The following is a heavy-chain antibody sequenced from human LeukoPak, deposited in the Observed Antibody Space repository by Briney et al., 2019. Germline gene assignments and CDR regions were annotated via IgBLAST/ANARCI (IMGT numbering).Heavy chain of an antibody. J-gene: IGHJ4*02. V-gene: IGHV3-48*02. CDR3: ARVTYYGSGSTDY. CDR2: ISSSSTI. Sequence: PGGSLRLSCAASGFTFSSYTMNWVRQAPGKGLEWISSISSSSTIYYADSVQGRFTISRDNAKNSLYLQMNSLRDEDTAVYYCARVTYYGSGSTDYWGRGTLVTVSS. CDR1: GFTFSSYT. D-gene: IGHD3-10*01.